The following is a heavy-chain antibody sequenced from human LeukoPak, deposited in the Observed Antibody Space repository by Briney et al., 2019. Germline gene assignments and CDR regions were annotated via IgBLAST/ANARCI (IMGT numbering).Heavy chain of an antibody. CDR3: TRPTYSGSYYWFDY. Sequence: GGSLRLSCAASGFTFSSHGMHSVRQPPGKGLECVAVIWYDGSNKYYDDSVKGRFTIPRDNSKNTLYLQMNSLRAEDTAVYYCTRPTYSGSYYWFDYWGQGTLVTVSS. D-gene: IGHD1-26*01. V-gene: IGHV3-33*01. CDR1: GFTFSSHG. CDR2: IWYDGSNK. J-gene: IGHJ4*02.